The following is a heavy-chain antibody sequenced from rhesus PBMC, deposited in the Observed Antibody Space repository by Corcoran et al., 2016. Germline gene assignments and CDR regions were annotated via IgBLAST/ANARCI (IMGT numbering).Heavy chain of an antibody. Sequence: EVQLVESGGGLVQPGGSLRLSCAASGFTFSDYYMSWVRQPPGKGLDWVSTFSIDNSYIYYADSVKGRFTISRDNAKNSLSLQMNSLKTEDTAVYYCTRLGPLGYYFDYWGQGVLVTVSS. V-gene: IGHV3S16*01. CDR2: FSIDNSYI. J-gene: IGHJ4*01. CDR1: GFTFSDYY. D-gene: IGHD3-34*01. CDR3: TRLGPLGYYFDY.